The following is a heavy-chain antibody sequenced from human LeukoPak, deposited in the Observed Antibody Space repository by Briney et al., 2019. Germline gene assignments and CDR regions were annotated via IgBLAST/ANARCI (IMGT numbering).Heavy chain of an antibody. D-gene: IGHD6-13*01. CDR3: ARDLYSSRTNDAFVI. J-gene: IGHJ3*02. Sequence: SETLSLTCAVYGGSFSGYYWSWIRQPPGKGLEWIGSIYYSGSTYYNPSLKSQVTISVDTSKNQFSLKLSSVTAADTAVYYCARDLYSSRTNDAFVIWGQGTMVTVSS. CDR1: GGSFSGYY. CDR2: IYYSGST. V-gene: IGHV4-34*01.